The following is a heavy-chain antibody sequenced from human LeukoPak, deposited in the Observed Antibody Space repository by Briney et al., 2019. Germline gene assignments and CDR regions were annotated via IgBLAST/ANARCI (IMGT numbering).Heavy chain of an antibody. CDR3: ARGGTYSWDGLDI. CDR1: GFTFSSYS. D-gene: IGHD1-26*01. J-gene: IGHJ3*02. Sequence: PGGSLRLSCAASGFTFSSYSMNWVRQAPGKGLEWVSSISSSSSYIYYADSVKGRFTISRDNAKNSLYLQMNSLRAEDTAVYYCARGGTYSWDGLDIWGQGTMVTVSS. V-gene: IGHV3-21*01. CDR2: ISSSSSYI.